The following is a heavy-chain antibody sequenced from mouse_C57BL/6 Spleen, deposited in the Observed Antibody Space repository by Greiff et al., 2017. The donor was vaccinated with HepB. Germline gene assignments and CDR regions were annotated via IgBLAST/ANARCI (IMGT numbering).Heavy chain of an antibody. V-gene: IGHV1-42*01. CDR2: INPSTGGT. D-gene: IGHD2-2*01. Sequence: EVQLVESGPELVKPGASVKISCKASGYSFTGYYMNWVKQSPEKSLEWIGEINPSTGGTTYNQKFKAKATLTVDKSSSTAYMQLKSLTSEDSAVYYCARYGYYDAMDYWGQGTSVTVSS. J-gene: IGHJ4*01. CDR3: ARYGYYDAMDY. CDR1: GYSFTGYY.